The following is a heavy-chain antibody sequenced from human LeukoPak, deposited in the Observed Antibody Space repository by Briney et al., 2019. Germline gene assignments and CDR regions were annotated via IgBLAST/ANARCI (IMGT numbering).Heavy chain of an antibody. CDR2: IYYSGST. J-gene: IGHJ6*02. CDR3: ARDSLGSLYYYYYYGMDV. V-gene: IGHV4-39*07. Sequence: GSLRLSCAASGFTFSSYWMSWVRQPPGKGLEWIGSIYYSGSTYYNPSLKSRVTISVDTSKNQFSLKLSSVTAADTAVYYCARDSLGSLYYYYYYGMDVWGQGTTVTVSS. D-gene: IGHD2-15*01. CDR1: GFTFSSYW.